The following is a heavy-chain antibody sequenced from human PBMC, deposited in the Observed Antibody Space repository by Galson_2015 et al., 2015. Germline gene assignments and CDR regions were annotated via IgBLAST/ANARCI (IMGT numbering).Heavy chain of an antibody. CDR3: MKIIVGASQNFDY. CDR2: ITGSSGYT. CDR1: GFTFSSYV. J-gene: IGHJ4*02. Sequence: SLRLSCAASGFTFSSYVMTWVRQAPGKGLEWVSTITGSSGYTYYADSVKGRFTVSRDNSKNMLYLQMNRLRAEDTAIYYCMKIIVGASQNFDYWGQGTLVTVSS. V-gene: IGHV3-23*01. D-gene: IGHD1-26*01.